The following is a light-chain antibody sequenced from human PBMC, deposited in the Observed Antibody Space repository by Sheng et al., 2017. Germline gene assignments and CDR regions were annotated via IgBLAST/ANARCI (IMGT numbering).Light chain of an antibody. V-gene: IGLV2-14*03. CDR3: SSHTSTSTHVV. J-gene: IGLJ2*01. CDR1: SSDVGGYSY. CDR2: DVS. Sequence: QSALTQPASVSGSPGQSITISCTGTSSDVGGYSYVSWYQQHPGKAPKLMIYDVSNRPSGVSNRFSGSKSGNTASLTISGLQAEDEADYYCSSHTSTSTHVVFGGGTKLTVL.